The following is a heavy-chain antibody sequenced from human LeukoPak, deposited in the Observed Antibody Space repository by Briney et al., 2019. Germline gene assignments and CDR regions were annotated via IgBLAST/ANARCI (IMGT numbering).Heavy chain of an antibody. CDR3: AKGLTYNSGSRGYFDY. V-gene: IGHV3-23*01. D-gene: IGHD6-19*01. J-gene: IGHJ4*02. CDR2: ISNSGGST. Sequence: PGGSLTLPCAASGFTFSSYAMSWFRHAPGKGLELVSAISNSGGSTYYADSVKGRFAISRDNPKNTLYLQMNSLRAEDTAVYYCAKGLTYNSGSRGYFDYWGQGTLVTVSS. CDR1: GFTFSSYA.